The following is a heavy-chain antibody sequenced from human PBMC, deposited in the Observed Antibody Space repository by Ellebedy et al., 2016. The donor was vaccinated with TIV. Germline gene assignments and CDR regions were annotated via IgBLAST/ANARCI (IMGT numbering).Heavy chain of an antibody. CDR1: GYTFTDYY. J-gene: IGHJ3*02. Sequence: AASVKVSCKASGYTFTDYYVHWARQAPGQGLEWMGRISSNSGGANYAERFQGRVTMTRDTSINTAYMELSRLRSDDTAVYYCARDREAIQLWKNDVFDIWGQGTRVTVSS. CDR2: ISSNSGGA. D-gene: IGHD5-18*01. V-gene: IGHV1-2*02. CDR3: ARDREAIQLWKNDVFDI.